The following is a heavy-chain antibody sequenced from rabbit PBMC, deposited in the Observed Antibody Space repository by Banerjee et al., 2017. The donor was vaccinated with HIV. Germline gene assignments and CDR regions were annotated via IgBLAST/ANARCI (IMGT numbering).Heavy chain of an antibody. CDR3: VRETETYADYTGYGYYFNL. V-gene: IGHV1S43*01. CDR2: IYTTSGST. J-gene: IGHJ4*01. CDR1: GIDFSSYYR. Sequence: QQQLEESGGGLVKPGGTLTLTCKASGIDFSSYYRMCWVRQAPGRGLELIACIYTTSGSTWYASWVNGRFIISKTSSTTVTLQMTSLTAADTATYFCVRETETYADYTGYGYYFNLWGPGTLVTV. D-gene: IGHD6-1*01.